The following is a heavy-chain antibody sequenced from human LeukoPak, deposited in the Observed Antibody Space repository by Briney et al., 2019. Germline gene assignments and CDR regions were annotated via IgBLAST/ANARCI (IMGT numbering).Heavy chain of an antibody. Sequence: SKTLSLTCAVYGGSFSGYYWSWIRQPPGKGLEWIGEINHSGSTNYNPSLKSRVTISVDTSKNQFSLKLSSVTAADTAVYYCARGGVTISPRYYYGMDVWGKGTTVTVSS. D-gene: IGHD3-9*01. V-gene: IGHV4-34*01. J-gene: IGHJ6*04. CDR2: INHSGST. CDR1: GGSFSGYY. CDR3: ARGGVTISPRYYYGMDV.